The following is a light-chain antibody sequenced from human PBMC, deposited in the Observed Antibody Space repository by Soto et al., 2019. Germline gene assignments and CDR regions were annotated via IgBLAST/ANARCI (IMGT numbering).Light chain of an antibody. V-gene: IGKV1-5*01. CDR1: QDISGW. Sequence: ILMTQSPPTLSASVGDRVIITCRASQDISGWLAWYQQKPGKAPNLLIFDASTLESGVPSRFSGSGSGTTFTLTISSLQSDDFATYYCLQYNGYYRTFGQGTKVDI. CDR3: LQYNGYYRT. CDR2: DAS. J-gene: IGKJ1*01.